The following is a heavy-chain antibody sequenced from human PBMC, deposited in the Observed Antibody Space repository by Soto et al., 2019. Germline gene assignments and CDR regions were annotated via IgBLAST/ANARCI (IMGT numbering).Heavy chain of an antibody. CDR3: AKGEIYDIALDY. V-gene: IGHV3-23*01. CDR1: GFTFSSYA. D-gene: IGHD3-9*01. Sequence: EVQLLESGGGLVQPGGSLRLSCAASGFTFSSYAMSWVRQAPGQGLEWVSAISGSGGSTYYADSVQGRFTISRDNSKKTLYLQMNSLRAEDTAVYYCAKGEIYDIALDYWGQGTLVTVSS. CDR2: ISGSGGST. J-gene: IGHJ4*02.